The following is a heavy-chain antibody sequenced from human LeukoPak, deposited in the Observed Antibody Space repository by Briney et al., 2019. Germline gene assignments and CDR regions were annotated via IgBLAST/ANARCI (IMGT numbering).Heavy chain of an antibody. CDR3: ATDLIYYGNSGYNVHYFDY. D-gene: IGHD3-22*01. J-gene: IGHJ4*02. Sequence: QPGRSLRLSCAASGFTFSSYGMHWVRQAPGKGLEWVAVIWYDGSNKYYADSVKGRFTISRDNSKNMLYLQMNSLRAEDTAVYYCATDLIYYGNSGYNVHYFDYWGQGTLVTVSS. CDR1: GFTFSSYG. V-gene: IGHV3-33*01. CDR2: IWYDGSNK.